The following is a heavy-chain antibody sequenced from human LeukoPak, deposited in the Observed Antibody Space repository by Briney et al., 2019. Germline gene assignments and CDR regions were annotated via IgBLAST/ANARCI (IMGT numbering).Heavy chain of an antibody. CDR3: ARGIAIRGVMKYGMDV. CDR2: IYYSGST. J-gene: IGHJ6*02. Sequence: SETLSLTCTVSGGSISSYYWSWIRQTPGKGLEWIGYIYYSGSTNYNPSLKSRVTISVDTSKNQFSLKLSSVTAADTAVYYCARGIAIRGVMKYGMDVWGQGTTVTVSS. CDR1: GGSISSYY. V-gene: IGHV4-59*01. D-gene: IGHD3-10*01.